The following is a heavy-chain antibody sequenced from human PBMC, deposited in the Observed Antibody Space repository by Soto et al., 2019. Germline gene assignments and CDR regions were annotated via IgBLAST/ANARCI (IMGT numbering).Heavy chain of an antibody. J-gene: IGHJ4*02. CDR2: IWYDGSNK. CDR1: GFTFSSYG. CDR3: ARGIDYRDYAVDY. V-gene: IGHV3-33*01. Sequence: QVQVVESGGGVVQPGRSLRLSCAASGFTFSSYGMHWVRQAPGKGLEWVAVIWYDGSNKFYADSVKGRFTISRDNSKNTVYLQLNSLRAEDTAVYYCARGIDYRDYAVDYWGQGTLVTVSS. D-gene: IGHD4-17*01.